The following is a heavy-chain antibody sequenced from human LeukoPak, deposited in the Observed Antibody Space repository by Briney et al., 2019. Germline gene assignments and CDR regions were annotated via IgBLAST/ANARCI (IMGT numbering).Heavy chain of an antibody. V-gene: IGHV4-39*07. D-gene: IGHD5-24*01. Sequence: SETLSLTCTVSGGSISSSSYYWGWIRQPPGKGLEWIGSIYYSGSTYYNPSLKSRVTISVDTSKNQFSLKLSSVTAADTAVYYCARDVEMATTHFDYWAREPWSPSPQ. CDR3: ARDVEMATTHFDY. J-gene: IGHJ4*02. CDR2: IYYSGST. CDR1: GGSISSSSYY.